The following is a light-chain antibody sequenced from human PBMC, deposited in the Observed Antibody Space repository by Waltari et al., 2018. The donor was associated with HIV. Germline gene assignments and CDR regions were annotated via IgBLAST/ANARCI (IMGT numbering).Light chain of an antibody. Sequence: QSVLTQPPSVSAAPRQKVTISCSGTSSNIGNNFVSWYQQLPGTAPKLLIYDNNKRPSGIPDRFSGSKSGTSATLGTTGLQTGDEADYFCATWDRSLSRVIFGGGTRLTVL. J-gene: IGLJ2*01. V-gene: IGLV1-51*01. CDR3: ATWDRSLSRVI. CDR2: DNN. CDR1: SSNIGNNF.